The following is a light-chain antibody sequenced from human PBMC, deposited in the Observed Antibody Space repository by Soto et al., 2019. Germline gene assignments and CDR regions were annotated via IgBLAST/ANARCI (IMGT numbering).Light chain of an antibody. CDR2: ENN. CDR1: SSNIGNNY. J-gene: IGLJ1*01. V-gene: IGLV1-51*02. CDR3: GTWDSSLSAGRV. Sequence: QSVLTQPPSVSAAPGQKVTISCSGSSSNIGNNYVSWYQQLPGTAPKLLIYENNKRPSGIPDCFSGSKSGTSATLGITGLQTGDEADYYCGTWDSSLSAGRVFGTGTKVTVL.